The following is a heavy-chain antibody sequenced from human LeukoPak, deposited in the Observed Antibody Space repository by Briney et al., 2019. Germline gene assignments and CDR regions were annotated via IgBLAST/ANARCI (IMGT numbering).Heavy chain of an antibody. CDR1: GGSLSSHY. D-gene: IGHD5-18*01. CDR2: IYYSGST. J-gene: IGHJ4*02. CDR3: ARLSQYSYGLY. V-gene: IGHV4-39*01. Sequence: SETLSLTCNVSGGSLSSHYWSWIRQPPGKGLEWIGSIYYSGSTYYNPSLKSRVTISVDTSKNQFSLKLSSVTAADTAVYYCARLSQYSYGLYWGQGTLVTVSS.